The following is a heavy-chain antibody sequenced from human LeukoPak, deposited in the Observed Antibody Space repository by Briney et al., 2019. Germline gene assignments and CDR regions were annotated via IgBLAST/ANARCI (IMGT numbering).Heavy chain of an antibody. V-gene: IGHV5-51*01. CDR2: IYPGDSDT. J-gene: IGHJ4*02. CDR3: ARLGGRVVAATYFDY. Sequence: GESLKISCKGSGYSFTSYWIGWVRQMPGKGLEWMGIIYPGDSDTRYSPPFQGQVTISADKSISTAYLQWSSLKASDTAMYYCARLGGRVVAATYFDYWGQGTLVTVSS. CDR1: GYSFTSYW. D-gene: IGHD2-15*01.